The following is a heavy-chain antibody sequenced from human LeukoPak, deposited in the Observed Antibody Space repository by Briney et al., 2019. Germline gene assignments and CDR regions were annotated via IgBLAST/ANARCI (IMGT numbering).Heavy chain of an antibody. CDR2: ISGSGGST. V-gene: IGHV3-23*01. CDR1: GFTFSTFA. CDR3: AKQQGIAAAGTDY. D-gene: IGHD6-13*01. J-gene: IGHJ4*02. Sequence: GGSLRLSCAASGFTFSTFAMSWVRQAPGRGLEWVSAISGSGGSTYYADSVKGRFTISRDNSKNTLYLQMNSLRAEDTAVYYCAKQQGIAAAGTDYWGQGTLVTVSS.